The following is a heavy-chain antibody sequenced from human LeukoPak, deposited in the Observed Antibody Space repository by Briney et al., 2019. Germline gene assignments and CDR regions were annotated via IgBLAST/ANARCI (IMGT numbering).Heavy chain of an antibody. Sequence: GGSLRLSCAASGFIFSTYSMNWVRHAPGKGVEWISYISSSSSVTYYADSVKGGFTISRDNAKNAMYLEMNSLRDEDTDVYSCAREEHSGYNYGSLVYHYFDHWGQGTMVTVSS. J-gene: IGHJ4*02. CDR2: ISSSSSVT. D-gene: IGHD5-18*01. CDR1: GFIFSTYS. V-gene: IGHV3-48*02. CDR3: AREEHSGYNYGSLVYHYFDH.